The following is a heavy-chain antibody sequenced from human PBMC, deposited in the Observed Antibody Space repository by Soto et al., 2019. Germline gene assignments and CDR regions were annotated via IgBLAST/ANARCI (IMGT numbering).Heavy chain of an antibody. CDR1: GFIFSSYA. CDR3: AKDRLYSSGPSAFDI. CDR2: ISGTGGGT. V-gene: IGHV3-23*01. D-gene: IGHD6-19*01. J-gene: IGHJ3*02. Sequence: GGSLRLSCAASGFIFSSYAMNWVRQAPGKGLEWVSAISGTGGGTYFADSVKGRFTISRDNSKNTLYLQMNSLRADDTAIYYCAKDRLYSSGPSAFDIWGQGTMVTVSS.